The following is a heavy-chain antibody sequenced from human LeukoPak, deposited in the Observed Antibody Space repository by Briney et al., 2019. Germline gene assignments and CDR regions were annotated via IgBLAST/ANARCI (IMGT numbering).Heavy chain of an antibody. CDR1: GFTFSSYG. CDR2: ISYDGSNK. J-gene: IGHJ3*02. V-gene: IGHV3-30*18. Sequence: GGSLRLSCAASGFTFSSYGMHWVRQAPGKGLEWVAVISYDGSNKYYADSVKGRFTISRDNSKNTLYLQMNSLRAEDTAVYYCAKDLKAKIPGGHDAFDIWGQGTMVTVSS. D-gene: IGHD2-2*02. CDR3: AKDLKAKIPGGHDAFDI.